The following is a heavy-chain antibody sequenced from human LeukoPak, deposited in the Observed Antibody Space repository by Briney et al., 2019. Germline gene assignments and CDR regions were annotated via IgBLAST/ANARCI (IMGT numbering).Heavy chain of an antibody. Sequence: SETLSLTCTVSGGSISSYYWSWIRQPPGKGLEWIGYIYYSGSTNYNPSLKSRVTISVDTSKNQLSLKLSSVTAADTAVYYCARVRYSSSSYYFDYWGQGTLVTVSS. V-gene: IGHV4-59*01. CDR1: GGSISSYY. CDR3: ARVRYSSSSYYFDY. CDR2: IYYSGST. J-gene: IGHJ4*02. D-gene: IGHD6-6*01.